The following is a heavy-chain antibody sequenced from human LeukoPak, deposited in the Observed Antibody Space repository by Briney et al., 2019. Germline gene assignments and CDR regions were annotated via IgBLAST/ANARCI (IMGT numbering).Heavy chain of an antibody. CDR2: IWYDGSNK. CDR3: AKEAYIEMATITPDY. J-gene: IGHJ4*02. V-gene: IGHV3-33*06. D-gene: IGHD5-24*01. CDR1: GFTFSSYG. Sequence: PGGSLRLSCAASGFTFSSYGMHWVRQAPGKGLEWVAVIWYDGSNKHYADSVKGRFTISRDNSKNTLYLQMNSLRAEDTAVYYCAKEAYIEMATITPDYWGQGTLVTVSS.